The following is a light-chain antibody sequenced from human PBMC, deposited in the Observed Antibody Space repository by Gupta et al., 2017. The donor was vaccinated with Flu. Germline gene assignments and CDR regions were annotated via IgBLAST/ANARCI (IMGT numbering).Light chain of an antibody. Sequence: PSSLSASVGDRVTITCRASQGIRKDLGWYQQKPGKAPKRLIYAASSLQSGVPSRFSGSGSGTEFTLTISSLQPEDFATYYCLQHNSYPYTFGQGTKLEIK. CDR3: LQHNSYPYT. CDR2: AAS. CDR1: QGIRKD. V-gene: IGKV1-17*01. J-gene: IGKJ2*01.